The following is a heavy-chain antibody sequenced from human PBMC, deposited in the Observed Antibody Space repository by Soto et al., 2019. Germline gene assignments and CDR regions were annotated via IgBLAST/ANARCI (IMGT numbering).Heavy chain of an antibody. Sequence: VASVKVSCKASGGTFSSYAISWVRQAPGQGLEWMGGIIPIFGTANYAQKFQGRVTITADESTSTAYMELSSLRSEDTAVYYCARDGSRQPLYFDYWGQGTLVTVSS. CDR3: ARDGSRQPLYFDY. D-gene: IGHD1-1*01. CDR1: GGTFSSYA. V-gene: IGHV1-69*13. CDR2: IIPIFGTA. J-gene: IGHJ4*02.